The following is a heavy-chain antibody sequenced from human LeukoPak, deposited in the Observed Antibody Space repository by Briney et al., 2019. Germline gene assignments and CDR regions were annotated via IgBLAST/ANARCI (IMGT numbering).Heavy chain of an antibody. CDR1: GLTVSSNY. D-gene: IGHD5-18*01. CDR2: IYSGGST. J-gene: IGHJ4*02. CDR3: ARAPDSYGSY. Sequence: PGGSLRLSCAASGLTVSSNYMSWVRQAPGKGLEWGSVIYSGGSTYYADSVKGRFTTSRDNSKNTLYLQMNSLRAEDTAVYYCARAPDSYGSYWGQGTLVTVSS. V-gene: IGHV3-66*02.